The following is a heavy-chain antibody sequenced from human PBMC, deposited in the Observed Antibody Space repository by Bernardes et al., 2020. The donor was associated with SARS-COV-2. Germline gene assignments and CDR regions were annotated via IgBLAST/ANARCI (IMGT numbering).Heavy chain of an antibody. V-gene: IGHV3-33*01. D-gene: IGHD6-19*01. J-gene: IGHJ3*02. CDR1: GFTFSSYG. CDR2: IWYDGSNK. Sequence: GGSLRLSCAASGFTFSSYGMYWVRQAPGKGLEWVAVIWYDGSNKYYADSVKGRFTISRDNSKNTLYLQMNSLRAEDTAVYYCARGDWQWLRRDAFDIWGQGTMVIVSS. CDR3: ARGDWQWLRRDAFDI.